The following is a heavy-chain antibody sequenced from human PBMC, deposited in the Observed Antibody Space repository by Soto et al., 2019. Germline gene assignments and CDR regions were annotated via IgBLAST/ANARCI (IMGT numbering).Heavy chain of an antibody. Sequence: CPTCRAAALTSGRNSDEWGWSVDLRGKGLEWIGSIYYSGSTYYNPSLKSRVTISVDTSKNQFSLKLSSVTAADTAVYYCARHRELGGDDAFDIWRQGTMVIVS. V-gene: IGHV4-39*01. CDR1: ALTSGRNSDE. CDR2: IYYSGST. CDR3: ARHRELGGDDAFDI. J-gene: IGHJ3*02. D-gene: IGHD1-26*01.